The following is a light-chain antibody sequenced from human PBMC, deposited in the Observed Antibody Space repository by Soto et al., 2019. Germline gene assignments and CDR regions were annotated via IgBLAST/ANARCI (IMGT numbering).Light chain of an antibody. CDR2: EVS. V-gene: IGLV2-8*01. CDR3: SSYAGSNIL. J-gene: IGLJ2*01. Sequence: QSALTQPPSASGSPGQSVTISCTGTSSDVGGYNYVSWYQQHPGKAPKLMIYEVSKRPSGVPYRFSGSKSGNTASLTVSGLQAEEEADYYCSSYAGSNILFGGGTKLTVL. CDR1: SSDVGGYNY.